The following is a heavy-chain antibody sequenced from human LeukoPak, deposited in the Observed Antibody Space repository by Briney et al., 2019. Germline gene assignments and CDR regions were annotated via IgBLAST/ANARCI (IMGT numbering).Heavy chain of an antibody. CDR1: GFTFSSYA. D-gene: IGHD4-17*01. CDR2: ISYDGSNK. J-gene: IGHJ4*02. CDR3: ARAGLTVTTSTAAYYFDH. Sequence: GGSLRLSCAASGFTFSSYAMHWVRQAPGKGLEWVAVISYDGSNKYYADSVKGRFTISRDNSKNTLYLQMNSLRAEETAVYYCARAGLTVTTSTAAYYFDHWGQGTLVTVSS. V-gene: IGHV3-30-3*01.